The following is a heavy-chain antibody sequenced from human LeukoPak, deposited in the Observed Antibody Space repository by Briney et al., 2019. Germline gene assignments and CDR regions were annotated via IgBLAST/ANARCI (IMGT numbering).Heavy chain of an antibody. J-gene: IGHJ4*02. V-gene: IGHV3-30*03. Sequence: GGSLRLSCAASGFTFSSYGMHWVRQAPGKGLEWVAVISYDGSNKYYADSVKGRFTISRDNSKNTLFLELTSLRGDDTAVYYCVARGYDHDYWGQGTLVTVSS. CDR1: GFTFSSYG. CDR3: VARGYDHDY. D-gene: IGHD5-12*01. CDR2: ISYDGSNK.